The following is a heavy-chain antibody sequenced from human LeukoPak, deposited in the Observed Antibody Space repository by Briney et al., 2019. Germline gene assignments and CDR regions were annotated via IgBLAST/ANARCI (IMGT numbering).Heavy chain of an antibody. CDR2: INSDGSST. Sequence: TGGSLRLSCAASGFTFSSYWMHWVRQATGKGLVWVSRINSDGSSTSYADSVKGRFTISRDNAKNTLYLQMNSLRAEDTAVYYCARVEELPPFDYWGQGTLVTVSS. CDR3: ARVEELPPFDY. CDR1: GFTFSSYW. J-gene: IGHJ4*02. D-gene: IGHD1-26*01. V-gene: IGHV3-74*01.